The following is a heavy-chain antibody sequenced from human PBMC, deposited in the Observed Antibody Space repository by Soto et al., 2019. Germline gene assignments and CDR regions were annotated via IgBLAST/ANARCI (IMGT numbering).Heavy chain of an antibody. CDR3: AKESLGYCSSGSCRIAY. CDR1: GFTFSSYA. CDR2: ISGSADST. J-gene: IGHJ4*02. Sequence: EVQLLESGGGLVQPGGSLRLSCAASGFTFSSYAMSWGRQAPGKGLDGVSTISGSADSTYYADSVRGRFTISRDNSKKTLYLQMNSLRAEDTAVYYCAKESLGYCSSGSCRIAYWGQGTLVTVSS. V-gene: IGHV3-23*01. D-gene: IGHD2-15*01.